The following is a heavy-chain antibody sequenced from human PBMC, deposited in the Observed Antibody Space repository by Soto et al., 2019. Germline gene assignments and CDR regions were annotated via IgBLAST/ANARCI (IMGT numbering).Heavy chain of an antibody. CDR1: EFMFSNYA. Sequence: LRLSCAASEFMFSNYAMNWVRQAPGKGLEWVAAISGRGGITYYADSVKGRFTISRDNSKNTLYLQMNSLRAEDTAVYYCAKAEKSSAVAGYFDSWGQGTLVTVSS. D-gene: IGHD6-19*01. V-gene: IGHV3-23*01. CDR2: ISGRGGIT. J-gene: IGHJ4*02. CDR3: AKAEKSSAVAGYFDS.